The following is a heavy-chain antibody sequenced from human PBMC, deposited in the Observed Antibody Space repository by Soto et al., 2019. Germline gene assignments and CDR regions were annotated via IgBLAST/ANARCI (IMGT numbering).Heavy chain of an antibody. CDR2: ISGSGGST. CDR3: AKDPVVTPSWFDP. CDR1: GFVFRNSA. Sequence: SLRLSCAASGFVFRNSAMSWVRQAPGKGLEWVSGISGSGGSTYYADSVKGRFTISRDNSKNTLYLQMNSLRAEDTAVYFCAKDPVVTPSWFDPWGQGTLVTVSS. D-gene: IGHD2-21*02. V-gene: IGHV3-23*01. J-gene: IGHJ5*02.